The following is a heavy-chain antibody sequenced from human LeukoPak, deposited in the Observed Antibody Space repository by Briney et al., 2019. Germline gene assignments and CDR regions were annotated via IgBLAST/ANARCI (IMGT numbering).Heavy chain of an antibody. CDR2: LYASGSA. J-gene: IGHJ3*02. CDR1: GFTVSSNY. V-gene: IGHV3-53*01. D-gene: IGHD5-18*01. Sequence: GGSLRLSCAASGFTVSSNYMSWVRQAPGKGLEWVSVLYASGSAYYADSVKGRFTISRDNSKNTLYLQMNSLRAEDTAVYYCARDRYSYGYDAFDIWGQGTMVTVFS. CDR3: ARDRYSYGYDAFDI.